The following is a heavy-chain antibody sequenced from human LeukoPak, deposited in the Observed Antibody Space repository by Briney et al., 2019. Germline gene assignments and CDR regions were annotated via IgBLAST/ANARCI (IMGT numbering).Heavy chain of an antibody. CDR1: GGSFSGYY. V-gene: IGHV4-34*01. CDR3: ARARTWYSSSWYLNY. CDR2: LNHSGST. J-gene: IGHJ4*02. Sequence: SETLSLTCAVYGGSFSGYYWSWIRQPPGNGLEWIGELNHSGSTNYNPSLKSRVTISVDTSKNQFSLKLSSVTAADTAVYYCARARTWYSSSWYLNYWGQGTLVTVSS. D-gene: IGHD6-13*01.